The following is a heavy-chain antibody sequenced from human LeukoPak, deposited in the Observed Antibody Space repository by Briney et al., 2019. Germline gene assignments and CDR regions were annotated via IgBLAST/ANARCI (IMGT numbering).Heavy chain of an antibody. Sequence: GGSLRLSCAASGFTFSNFAMNWVRQAPGKGLEWVAIIWYDGSNKYYADSVKGRFTISRDNSKNTLYLQMNSLRAEDTAVYYCARWGSGYYNLDYWGQGTLVTVSS. CDR1: GFTFSNFA. V-gene: IGHV3-33*08. J-gene: IGHJ4*02. CDR3: ARWGSGYYNLDY. D-gene: IGHD3-9*01. CDR2: IWYDGSNK.